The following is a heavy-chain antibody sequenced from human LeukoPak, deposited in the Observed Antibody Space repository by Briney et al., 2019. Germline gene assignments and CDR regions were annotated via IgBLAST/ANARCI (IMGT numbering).Heavy chain of an antibody. CDR2: IYYSGRT. Sequence: KPSETLSLTCTVSGGSISSSNYYWGWIRQPPGKGLEWIANIYYSGRTYYNPSLKSRVTISVDTSKNQFSLKVSAVTAADTAVYYCARPLNTGDVDAFGVWGQGTMVTVFS. CDR3: ARPLNTGDVDAFGV. J-gene: IGHJ3*01. CDR1: GGSISSSNYY. D-gene: IGHD2-8*02. V-gene: IGHV4-39*01.